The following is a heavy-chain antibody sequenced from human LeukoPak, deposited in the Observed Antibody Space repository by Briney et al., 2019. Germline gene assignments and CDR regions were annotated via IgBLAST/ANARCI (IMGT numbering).Heavy chain of an antibody. CDR2: ISWNSGSI. CDR1: GFTFDDYA. D-gene: IGHD3-22*01. CDR3: ARGGLGFDY. Sequence: GGSLRLSCAASGFTFDDYAMHWVRQAPGKGLEWVSGISWNSGSIGYADSVKGRFTISRDNAKNSLYLQMNSLRAEDTALYYCARGGLGFDYWGQGTLVTVSS. V-gene: IGHV3-9*01. J-gene: IGHJ4*02.